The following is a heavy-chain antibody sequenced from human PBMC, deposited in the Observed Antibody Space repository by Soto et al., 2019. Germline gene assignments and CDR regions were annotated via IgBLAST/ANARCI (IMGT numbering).Heavy chain of an antibody. CDR2: MSSSSSSM. Sequence: EVQLLESGGGLVKPGGSLRLSCAASGFTFSSSSMNWVRQAPGKGLEWVSSMSSSSSSMYYADSVKGRFTISRDNAKNSMYLQMNSLRAEDTAVYYCARDSGRDGYNPFDYWGQGTLVTVSS. V-gene: IGHV3-21*01. J-gene: IGHJ4*02. D-gene: IGHD5-12*01. CDR1: GFTFSSSS. CDR3: ARDSGRDGYNPFDY.